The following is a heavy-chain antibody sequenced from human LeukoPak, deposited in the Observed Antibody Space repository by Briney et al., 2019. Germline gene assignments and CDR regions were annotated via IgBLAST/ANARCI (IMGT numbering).Heavy chain of an antibody. V-gene: IGHV4-39*07. CDR1: GGSISSNGYY. J-gene: IGHJ2*01. CDR2: IYYSGST. CDR3: ASNQWPSWYFDL. Sequence: PSETLSLTCSVSGGSISSNGYYWGWIRQPPGKGLEWIGSIYYSGSTFDNLSLKSRVTISMDKSRNQFSLKLSSVTAADTAVYYCASNQWPSWYFDLWGRGTLVTVSA. D-gene: IGHD6-19*01.